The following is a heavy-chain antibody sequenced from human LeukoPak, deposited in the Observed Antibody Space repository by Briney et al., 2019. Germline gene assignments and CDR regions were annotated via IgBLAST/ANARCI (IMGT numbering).Heavy chain of an antibody. Sequence: SETLSLTCTVSGGSISSSSYYWGWIRQPPGKGLEWIGTIYYSGSTYYNPSLKSRVTISVDTSKNQFSLKLSSVTAADTAVYYCARESRYCTNGVCPVNWFDPWGQGTLVTVSS. CDR1: GGSISSSSYY. CDR3: ARESRYCTNGVCPVNWFDP. CDR2: IYYSGST. V-gene: IGHV4-39*07. J-gene: IGHJ5*02. D-gene: IGHD2-8*01.